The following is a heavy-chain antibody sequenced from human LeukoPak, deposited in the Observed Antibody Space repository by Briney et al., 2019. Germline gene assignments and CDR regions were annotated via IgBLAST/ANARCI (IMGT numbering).Heavy chain of an antibody. CDR3: ARDVYYGSGSPRLDY. D-gene: IGHD3-10*01. V-gene: IGHV3-48*01. CDR2: MSRSGDNI. CDR1: GFTFSDYN. Sequence: GGSLRLSCAASGFTFSDYNMNWVRQVPGKGLESVSYMSRSGDNIYYADSVKGRFTISRDNAKNSLYLQMNSLRAEDTAVYYCARDVYYGSGSPRLDYWGQGTLVTVSS. J-gene: IGHJ4*02.